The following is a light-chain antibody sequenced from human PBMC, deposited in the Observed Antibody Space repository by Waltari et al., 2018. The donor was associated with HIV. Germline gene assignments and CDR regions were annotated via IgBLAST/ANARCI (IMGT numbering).Light chain of an antibody. CDR3: SSYTLSTRTTAWL. CDR1: ASAIGELNY. V-gene: IGLV2-14*03. J-gene: IGLJ2*01. Sequence: QFALPQPASESGDPGLSIPSSCTGTASAIGELNYVPWIHQHPGKSPNLVIYDVINRPSGISTRCSGSKSGTTASLTISGLQAEDEAVYYCSSYTLSTRTTAWLFGGGTMLTVL. CDR2: DVI.